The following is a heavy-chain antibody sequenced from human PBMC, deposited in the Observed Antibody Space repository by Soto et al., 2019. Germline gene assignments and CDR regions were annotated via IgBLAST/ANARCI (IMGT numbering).Heavy chain of an antibody. D-gene: IGHD6-19*01. CDR3: ARAIAVGSTSLDY. J-gene: IGHJ4*02. V-gene: IGHV3-48*02. Sequence: GGSLRLSCASSGFSFSTYNMNWVRQAPGRGLEWVSYISSRSSTIYHADSVKGRFTISRDNAKNSLYLQMDSLRDEDTAVYFCARAIAVGSTSLDYWGLGTRVTVS. CDR2: ISSRSSTI. CDR1: GFSFSTYN.